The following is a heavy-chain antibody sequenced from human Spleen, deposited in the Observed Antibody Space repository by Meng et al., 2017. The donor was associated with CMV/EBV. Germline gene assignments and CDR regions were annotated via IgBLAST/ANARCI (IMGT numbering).Heavy chain of an antibody. V-gene: IGHV4-31*03. Sequence: SETLSLTCTVSGGSISSGGYYWSWIRQHPGKGLEWIGYIYYSGSTYYNPSLKSRVTISVDTSKNQFSLKLSSVTAADTAVYYCAREPLRGMDVWGQGTTVTVSS. CDR3: AREPLRGMDV. CDR2: IYYSGST. J-gene: IGHJ6*02. CDR1: GGSISSGGYY.